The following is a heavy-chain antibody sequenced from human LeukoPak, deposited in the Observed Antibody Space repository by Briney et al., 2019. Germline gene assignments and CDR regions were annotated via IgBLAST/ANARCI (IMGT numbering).Heavy chain of an antibody. CDR3: AKDSTYGSGSYYNVQYFDY. CDR2: VNDSAGST. Sequence: PGGSLRLSCAASGFTFSNYAMSWVRQAPGKGLEWVSTVNDSAGSTYYADSVKGRFTISRDNSKNTLYLQMNSLRAEDTAVYYCAKDSTYGSGSYYNVQYFDYWGQGTLVTVS. J-gene: IGHJ4*02. D-gene: IGHD3-10*01. V-gene: IGHV3-23*01. CDR1: GFTFSNYA.